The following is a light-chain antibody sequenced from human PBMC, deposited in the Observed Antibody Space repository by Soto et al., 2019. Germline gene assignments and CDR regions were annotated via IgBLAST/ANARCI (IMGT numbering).Light chain of an antibody. CDR2: EVS. CDR1: SSDVGGYNY. J-gene: IGLJ1*01. V-gene: IGLV2-14*01. CDR3: YSYTNTNTLV. Sequence: QSALTQPASVSGSPGQSITICCTGTSSDVGGYNYVSWYQQHPGKAPKVMIYEVSNRPSGVSNRFSGSKSGNTASLTISGLQAEDEADYYCYSYTNTNTLVFGTGTKLTVL.